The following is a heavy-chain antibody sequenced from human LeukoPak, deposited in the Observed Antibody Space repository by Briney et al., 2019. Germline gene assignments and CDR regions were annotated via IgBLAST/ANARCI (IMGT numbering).Heavy chain of an antibody. V-gene: IGHV3-53*05. D-gene: IGHD6-13*01. Sequence: PGGSLRLSCAASGFTVSNNYMSWVRQAPGKGLEWVSVIYSGGSTYYADSVKGRFTISRDNSKNTLYLQMNSLRAEDTAVYYCAKAISSSWYYFDYWGQGTLVAVSS. CDR3: AKAISSSWYYFDY. J-gene: IGHJ4*02. CDR1: GFTVSNNY. CDR2: IYSGGST.